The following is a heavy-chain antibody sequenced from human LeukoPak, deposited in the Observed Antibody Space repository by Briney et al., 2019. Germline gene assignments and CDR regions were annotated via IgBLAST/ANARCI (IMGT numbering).Heavy chain of an antibody. D-gene: IGHD1-26*01. CDR2: IYSGGST. CDR3: ARDSREWELPPDY. V-gene: IGHV3-53*01. CDR1: GFTVSSNY. Sequence: GGSLRLSCAASGFTVSSNYMSWVRQAPGKGLEWVSVIYSGGSTYYADSVKGRFTISRDNAKNTLYLQMNSLRAEDTAVYYCARDSREWELPPDYWGQGTLVTVSS. J-gene: IGHJ4*02.